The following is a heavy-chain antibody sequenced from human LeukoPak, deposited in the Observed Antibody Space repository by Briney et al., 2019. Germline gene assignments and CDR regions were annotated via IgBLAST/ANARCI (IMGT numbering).Heavy chain of an antibody. V-gene: IGHV4-59*01. Sequence: SETLSLTCTVSGGSFSSYYWTWVRQPPGKGLEWIGYIDHGGSTNYNPSLRSRVSISSDTSKIQFSLELTSVTAADTAVYYCARLKATVSIHAYFDSWGQGTLVTVSS. D-gene: IGHD4-17*01. CDR3: ARLKATVSIHAYFDS. CDR1: GGSFSSYY. J-gene: IGHJ4*02. CDR2: IDHGGST.